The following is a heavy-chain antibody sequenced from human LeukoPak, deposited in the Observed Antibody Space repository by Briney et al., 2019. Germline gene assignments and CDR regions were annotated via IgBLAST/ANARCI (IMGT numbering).Heavy chain of an antibody. CDR2: IHYSGST. V-gene: IGHV4-39*07. CDR1: GGSISSSSYY. CDR3: ARLRGVWGSYRDPKDY. J-gene: IGHJ4*02. D-gene: IGHD3-16*02. Sequence: SETLSLTCTVSGGSISSSSYYWGWIRQPPGKGLEWIGSIHYSGSTNYNPSLKSRVTISVDTSKNQFSLKLSSVTAADTAVYYCARLRGVWGSYRDPKDYWGQGTLVTVSS.